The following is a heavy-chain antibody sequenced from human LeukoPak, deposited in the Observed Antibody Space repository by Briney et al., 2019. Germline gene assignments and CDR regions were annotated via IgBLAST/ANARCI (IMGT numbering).Heavy chain of an antibody. Sequence: PSETLSLTCTVSGGSISSSSYYWGWIRQPPGKGLEWIGSIYYSVSTYYNPSLKSLVTISVDTSKNQFSLKLSSVTAADTAVYYCLRGYFYFDYWGQGTLVTVSS. D-gene: IGHD2/OR15-2a*01. J-gene: IGHJ4*02. CDR3: LRGYFYFDY. CDR2: IYYSVST. CDR1: GGSISSSSYY. V-gene: IGHV4-39*01.